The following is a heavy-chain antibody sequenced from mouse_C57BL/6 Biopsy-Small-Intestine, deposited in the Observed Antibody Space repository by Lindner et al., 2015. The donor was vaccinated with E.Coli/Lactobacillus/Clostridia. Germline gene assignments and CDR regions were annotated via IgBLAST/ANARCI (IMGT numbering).Heavy chain of an antibody. CDR2: IDSGSSTI. J-gene: IGHJ2*01. V-gene: IGHV5-17*01. D-gene: IGHD2-5*01. Sequence: VQLQESGGGLVKPGGSLKLSCAASGFTFSDYGMHWVRQAPEKGLEWVAYIDSGSSTIYYADTLKGRFTISRDNAKNTLFLQMTSLRSEDTAMYFCARDYSNFFDYWGQGTTLTVSS. CDR3: ARDYSNFFDY. CDR1: GFTFSDYG.